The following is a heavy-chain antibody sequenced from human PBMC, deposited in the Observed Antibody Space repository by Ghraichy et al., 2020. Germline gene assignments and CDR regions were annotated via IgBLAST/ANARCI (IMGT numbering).Heavy chain of an antibody. Sequence: SETLSLTCTVSGGSISSYYWSWIRQPPGKGLEWIGYIYYSGSTNYNPSLKSRVTISVDTSKNQFSLKLSSVTAADTAVYYCARDDGDYYFDYWGQGTLVTVSS. CDR1: GGSISSYY. CDR3: ARDDGDYYFDY. D-gene: IGHD4-17*01. CDR2: IYYSGST. J-gene: IGHJ4*02. V-gene: IGHV4-59*01.